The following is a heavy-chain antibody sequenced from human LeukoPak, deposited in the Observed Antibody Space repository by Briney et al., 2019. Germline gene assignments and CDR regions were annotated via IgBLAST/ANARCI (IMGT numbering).Heavy chain of an antibody. CDR2: IWYDGSNK. D-gene: IGHD2-15*01. J-gene: IGHJ4*02. CDR3: AKESHCSGGSCSPHFDY. Sequence: GGSLRLSCAASGFTFSSYGMHWVRQAPGKGLEWVAVIWYDGSNKYYADSVKGRFTISRDNSKNTPYLQMNSLRAEDTAVYYCAKESHCSGGSCSPHFDYWGQGTLVTVSS. V-gene: IGHV3-33*06. CDR1: GFTFSSYG.